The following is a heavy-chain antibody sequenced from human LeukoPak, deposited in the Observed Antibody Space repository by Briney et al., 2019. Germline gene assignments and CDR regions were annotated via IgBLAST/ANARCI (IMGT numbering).Heavy chain of an antibody. V-gene: IGHV3-30*02. CDR1: GFIFSSNA. D-gene: IGHD3-10*01. Sequence: GGSLRLSCAASGFIFSSNAMHWVRQAPGKGLEWVAFIRYDGSNKDYADSVKGRFTISRDNSKNTLYLQMNSLRLEDTAVYYCTRSGSGAFDIWGQGTMVTVSS. CDR2: IRYDGSNK. J-gene: IGHJ3*02. CDR3: TRSGSGAFDI.